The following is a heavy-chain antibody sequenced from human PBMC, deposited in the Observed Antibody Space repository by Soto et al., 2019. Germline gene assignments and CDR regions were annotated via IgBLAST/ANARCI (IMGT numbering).Heavy chain of an antibody. CDR3: ARDRSNSLDYFDY. D-gene: IGHD6-6*01. V-gene: IGHV4-30-4*01. Sequence: PSETLSLTCTVSGGSISSDDYYWSWIRQPPGKGLEWIGYIYYSGSTSYNPSLKSRLTISLDTSKNQFSLKLSSVSAADTAVYYCARDRSNSLDYFDYWGQGTLVTVSS. J-gene: IGHJ4*02. CDR1: GGSISSDDYY. CDR2: IYYSGST.